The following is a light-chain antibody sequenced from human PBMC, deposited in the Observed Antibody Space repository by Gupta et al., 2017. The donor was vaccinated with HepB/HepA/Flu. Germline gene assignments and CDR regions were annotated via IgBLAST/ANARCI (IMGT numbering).Light chain of an antibody. CDR2: DVS. V-gene: IGLV2-11*01. CDR3: CSYASSDNWV. CDR1: SSDVGGYNY. J-gene: IGLJ3*02. Sequence: QSALTQPRSVSGSPGQSVTISCTGTSSDVGGYNYVSWYQQHPGKAPKLMIYDVSKRPSGVPGRFSGSKSGNTASLTISGLQAEDEADYYCCSYASSDNWVFGGGTKLTVL.